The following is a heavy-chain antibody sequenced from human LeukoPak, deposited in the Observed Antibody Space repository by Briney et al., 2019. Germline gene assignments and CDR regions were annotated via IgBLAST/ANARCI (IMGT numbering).Heavy chain of an antibody. V-gene: IGHV3-23*01. CDR2: ISGSGGST. J-gene: IGHJ4*02. CDR3: AKALRVVISPFDY. CDR1: GFTFSSYG. Sequence: PGGSLRLSCAASGFTFSSYGMSWVRQAPGKGLEWVSAISGSGGSTYYADSVKGRFTISRDNSKNTLYLQMNSLRAEDTAVYYCAKALRVVISPFDYWGQGTLVTVSS. D-gene: IGHD3-3*01.